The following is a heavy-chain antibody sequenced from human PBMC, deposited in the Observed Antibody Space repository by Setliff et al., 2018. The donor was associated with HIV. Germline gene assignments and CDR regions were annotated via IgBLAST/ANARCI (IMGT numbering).Heavy chain of an antibody. CDR3: SRDRSATWTPTTY. CDR2: IGAYNGDT. V-gene: IGHV1-18*01. Sequence: ASVKVSCKASGYTFISYGITWVRQAPGQGLEWMGWIGAYNGDTKYAQKFQDRVTMTIDTSASTAYMELRSLTSDDTAMYYCSRDRSATWTPTTYWGQGTLVTVSS. J-gene: IGHJ4*02. D-gene: IGHD6-25*01. CDR1: GYTFISYG.